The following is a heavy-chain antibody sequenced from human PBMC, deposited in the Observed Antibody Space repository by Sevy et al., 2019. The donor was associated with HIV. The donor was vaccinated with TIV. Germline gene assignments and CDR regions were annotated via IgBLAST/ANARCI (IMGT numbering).Heavy chain of an antibody. CDR3: AKVPAGGITLYYNYYMDV. CDR2: IRYDGSNK. Sequence: GGSLRLSCAASGFTFSSYGMHWVRQAPGKGLEWVAFIRYDGSNKYYADSVKGRFTISRDNSKNTLYLQMNSLRAEDTAVYYCAKVPAGGITLYYNYYMDVWGKGTTVTVSS. CDR1: GFTFSSYG. D-gene: IGHD3-16*01. V-gene: IGHV3-30*02. J-gene: IGHJ6*03.